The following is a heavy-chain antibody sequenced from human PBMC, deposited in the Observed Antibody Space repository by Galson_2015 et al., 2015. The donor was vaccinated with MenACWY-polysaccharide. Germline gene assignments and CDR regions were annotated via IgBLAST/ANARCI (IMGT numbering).Heavy chain of an antibody. Sequence: SLRLSCEASGFTFRNYEMNWVRQPPGKGLEWVSCVGAGSTNIYYADSVWGRFTISRDDAKNSVYLQMNSLRAEDTAIYYCARYCSDGSCYDWGRGTLVIVSS. CDR1: GFTFRNYE. J-gene: IGHJ4*02. CDR2: VGAGSTNI. V-gene: IGHV3-48*03. D-gene: IGHD2-15*01. CDR3: ARYCSDGSCYD.